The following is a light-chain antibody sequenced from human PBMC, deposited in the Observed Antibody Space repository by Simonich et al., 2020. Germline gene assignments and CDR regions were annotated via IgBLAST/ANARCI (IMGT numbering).Light chain of an antibody. V-gene: IGLV3-21*03. CDR3: QVWDSSSDVV. Sequence: SYVLTQPPSLSVAPGKTARITCGGTNIGSKSVHWYQQKPGQAPVLVVYDDSDRPSGSPERFSGSNAGNTATLTISRVEAGDEADYYCQVWDSSSDVVFGGGTKLTVL. CDR1: NIGSKS. J-gene: IGLJ2*01. CDR2: DDS.